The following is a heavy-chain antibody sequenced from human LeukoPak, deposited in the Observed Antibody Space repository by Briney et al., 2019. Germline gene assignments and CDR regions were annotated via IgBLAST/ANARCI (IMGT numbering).Heavy chain of an antibody. D-gene: IGHD1-26*01. CDR2: INPTGGST. CDR3: ARDNSVGDNAWWFNP. Sequence: ASVKVSCKASGYTFTGYYMHWVRQAPGQGLEWMGLINPTGGSTGYAQKFQGRVTMTRDMSTSTDYMELSSLRSEDTAIYYCARDNSVGDNAWWFNPWGQGTLVTVSS. CDR1: GYTFTGYY. J-gene: IGHJ5*02. V-gene: IGHV1-46*01.